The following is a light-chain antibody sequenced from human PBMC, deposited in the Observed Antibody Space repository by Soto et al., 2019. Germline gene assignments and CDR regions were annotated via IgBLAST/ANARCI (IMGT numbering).Light chain of an antibody. Sequence: QSVLTQPASVSGSPGQSITISCTGTSSDVGGNKYVSWYQQYPGKVPKLLINKVTNRPSGVSYRFSGSKSGNTASLTISALLAEDDADYFCASSTRDSIYVFGNGTKVTV. J-gene: IGLJ1*01. CDR2: KVT. CDR1: SSDVGGNKY. CDR3: ASSTRDSIYV. V-gene: IGLV2-14*01.